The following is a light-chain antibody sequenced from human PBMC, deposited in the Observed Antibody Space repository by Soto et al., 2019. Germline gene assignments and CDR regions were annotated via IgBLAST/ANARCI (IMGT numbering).Light chain of an antibody. Sequence: DIQMTQSPSSLSASVGDRVTITCRASQSISSYLNWYQQKPGKAPKLLIYAASSLQSGVPSRFSGSGSGTDFTLTISSLQLEDFATYYCQQSYSTPNFGGGTKVDIK. V-gene: IGKV1-39*01. CDR2: AAS. J-gene: IGKJ4*01. CDR3: QQSYSTPN. CDR1: QSISSY.